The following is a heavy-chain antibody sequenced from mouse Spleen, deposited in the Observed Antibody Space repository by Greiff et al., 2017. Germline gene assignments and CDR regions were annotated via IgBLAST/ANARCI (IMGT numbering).Heavy chain of an antibody. D-gene: IGHD1-1*01. V-gene: IGHV3-6*01. CDR1: GYSITSGYY. Sequence: EVQLQESGPGLVKPSQSLSLTCSVTGYSITSGYYWXXIRQFPGNKLEWMGYISYDGSNNYNPSLKNRISITRDTSKNQFFLKLNSVTTEDTATYYCARGYYYGYFDYWGQGTTLTVSS. CDR3: ARGYYYGYFDY. CDR2: ISYDGSN. J-gene: IGHJ2*01.